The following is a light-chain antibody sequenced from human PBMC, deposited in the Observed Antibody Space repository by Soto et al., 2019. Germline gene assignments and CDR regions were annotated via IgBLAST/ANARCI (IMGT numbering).Light chain of an antibody. CDR3: CSSSGVSTWI. CDR1: SNDVGNYNL. J-gene: IGLJ2*01. CDR2: EVS. Sequence: QSVLSQPASVSGSPGQSISISCTGTSNDVGNYNLVSWHQQHPGKVPKLLIYEVSRRPPGVSNRFTASKSGNTASLTISGLQAEDEADYYCCSSSGVSTWIFGGGTKLTVL. V-gene: IGLV2-23*02.